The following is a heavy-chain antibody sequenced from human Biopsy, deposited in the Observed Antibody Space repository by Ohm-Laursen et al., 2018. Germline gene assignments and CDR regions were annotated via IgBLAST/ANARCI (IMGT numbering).Heavy chain of an antibody. CDR2: IDYRGST. D-gene: IGHD6-19*01. CDR1: GGSISSYY. V-gene: IGHV4-59*08. J-gene: IGHJ4*02. Sequence: SGTLSLTCTVSGGSISSYYWSWIRQPPGKGLEWIGYIDYRGSTKYNPSLRSRVTMSIDTSRNQFSLKLSSVTAADTAVYYCATTTMDTSGWFGNYFDSWGQGTLVTVSA. CDR3: ATTTMDTSGWFGNYFDS.